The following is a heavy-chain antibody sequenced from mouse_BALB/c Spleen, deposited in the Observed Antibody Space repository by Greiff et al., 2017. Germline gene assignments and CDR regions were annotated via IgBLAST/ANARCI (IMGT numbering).Heavy chain of an antibody. CDR3: ARRDGNWFAY. CDR2: ISSGGST. V-gene: IGHV5-6-5*01. D-gene: IGHD2-1*01. J-gene: IGHJ3*01. Sequence: EVKLMESGGGLVKPGGSLKLSCAASGFTFSSYAMSWVRQTPEKRLEWVASISSGGSTYYPDSVKGRFTIFRDNARNILYLQMSSLRSEDTAMYYCARRDGNWFAYWGQGTLVTVSA. CDR1: GFTFSSYA.